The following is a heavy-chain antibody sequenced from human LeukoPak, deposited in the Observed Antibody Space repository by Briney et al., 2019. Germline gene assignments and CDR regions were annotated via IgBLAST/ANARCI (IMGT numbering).Heavy chain of an antibody. CDR1: GYTFTGYY. CDR2: MNPDTGGT. V-gene: IGHV1-2*02. J-gene: IGHJ5*02. Sequence: ASVKVSCEASGYTFTGYYIHWVRQAPGQGLQWMGWMNPDTGGTRYAESLQGRVTMTRDASISTAYVELSSLSSDETAVYFCGKAFYYHGSALPLDPCGQGTLVTVSP. CDR3: GKAFYYHGSALPLDP. D-gene: IGHD3-22*01.